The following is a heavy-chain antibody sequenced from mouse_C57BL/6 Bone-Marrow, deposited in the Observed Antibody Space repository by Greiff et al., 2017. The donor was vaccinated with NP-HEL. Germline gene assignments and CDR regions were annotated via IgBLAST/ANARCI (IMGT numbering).Heavy chain of an antibody. D-gene: IGHD1-1*01. V-gene: IGHV1-81*01. Sequence: QVQLQQSGAELARPGASVKLSCKASGYTFTSYGISWVKQRTGQGLEWIGEIYPRSGNTYYNEKFKGKATLTADKSSSTAYMELRSLTSEDSAVWFCARDYGSSYTYYAMDYWGQGTSVTVSS. CDR2: IYPRSGNT. J-gene: IGHJ4*01. CDR3: ARDYGSSYTYYAMDY. CDR1: GYTFTSYG.